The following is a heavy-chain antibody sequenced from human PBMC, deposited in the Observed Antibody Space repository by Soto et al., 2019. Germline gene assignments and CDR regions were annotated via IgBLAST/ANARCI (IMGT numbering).Heavy chain of an antibody. CDR2: IWYDGSNK. Sequence: QVQLVESGGGVVQPGRSLRLSCAASGFTFSSYGMHWVRQAPGKGLGWVAVIWYDGSNKYYADSVKGRFTIPRDNSKNPLYLHMNSLRAEDTAVYYCARDPNPWGSSSNFEYWGQGSLVTVSS. J-gene: IGHJ4*02. D-gene: IGHD3-16*01. V-gene: IGHV3-33*01. CDR1: GFTFSSYG. CDR3: ARDPNPWGSSSNFEY.